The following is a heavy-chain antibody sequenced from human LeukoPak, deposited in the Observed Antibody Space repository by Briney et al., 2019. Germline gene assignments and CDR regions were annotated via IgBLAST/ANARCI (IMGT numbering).Heavy chain of an antibody. V-gene: IGHV3-53*01. CDR2: IYSGGTT. J-gene: IGHJ4*02. CDR3: ANTHARYFDSSGYTPMYFDY. CDR1: GFTASTNH. Sequence: PGGSLRLSCAASGFTASTNHLSWVRQAPGKGLEWVSVIYSGGTTYYADSVKGRFTISRDNSKNTLYLQMNSLRAEDTAVYYCANTHARYFDSSGYTPMYFDYWGQGTLVTVSS. D-gene: IGHD3-22*01.